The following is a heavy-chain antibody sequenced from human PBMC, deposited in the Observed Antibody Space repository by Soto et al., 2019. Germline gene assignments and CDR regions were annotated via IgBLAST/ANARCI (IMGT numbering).Heavy chain of an antibody. Sequence: ASVKVSCKASGYTFTSYAMHWVRQAPGQRLEWMGWINPGFGNTKYAQKFQGRVTITADESTSTAYMELSSLRSEDTAVYYCARGTGRFDYWGQGTLVTVS. V-gene: IGHV1-3*01. CDR1: GYTFTSYA. CDR2: INPGFGNT. CDR3: ARGTGRFDY. J-gene: IGHJ4*02.